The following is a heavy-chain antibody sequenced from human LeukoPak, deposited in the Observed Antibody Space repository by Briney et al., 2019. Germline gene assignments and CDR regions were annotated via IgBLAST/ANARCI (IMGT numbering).Heavy chain of an antibody. V-gene: IGHV3-23*01. CDR3: AKVRTAVAGNADLSDY. J-gene: IGHJ4*02. CDR1: GFSFSSYA. CDR2: INGGGSSK. D-gene: IGHD6-19*01. Sequence: GGSLRLSCAASGFSFSSYAMSWVRQVPGKGLEWVSAINGGGSSKYYADSVKGRFTVSRDNSKNTLYLQMNSLRVEDTAVYYCAKVRTAVAGNADLSDYWGQGTLVTVSS.